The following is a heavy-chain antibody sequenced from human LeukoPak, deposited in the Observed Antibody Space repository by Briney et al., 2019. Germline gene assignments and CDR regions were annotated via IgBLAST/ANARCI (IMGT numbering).Heavy chain of an antibody. CDR2: IKHDGSEN. CDR1: GFTFSNAW. Sequence: GGSLRLSCAASGFTFSNAWMNWVRQAPGKGLEWLASIKHDGSENYLVDSAKGRFTISRDNAQSSLFLQMNSLRVDDTAVYHCARIYYDSWSGYSWFDPWGQGILVTVSS. J-gene: IGHJ5*02. V-gene: IGHV3-7*01. CDR3: ARIYYDSWSGYSWFDP. D-gene: IGHD3-3*01.